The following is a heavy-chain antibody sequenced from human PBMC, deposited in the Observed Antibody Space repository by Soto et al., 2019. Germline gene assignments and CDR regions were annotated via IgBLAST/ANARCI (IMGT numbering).Heavy chain of an antibody. CDR3: GRRGGYCSGGSCYYYFDY. V-gene: IGHV4-59*01. J-gene: IGHJ4*02. CDR1: GGSISSYY. D-gene: IGHD2-15*01. CDR2: IYYSGST. Sequence: PSETLSLTCTVSGGSISSYYWSWIRQPPGKGLEWIGYIYYSGSTNYNPSLKSRVTISVDTSKNQFSLKLSSVTAADTAVYYCGRRGGYCSGGSCYYYFDYWGQGTLVTVSS.